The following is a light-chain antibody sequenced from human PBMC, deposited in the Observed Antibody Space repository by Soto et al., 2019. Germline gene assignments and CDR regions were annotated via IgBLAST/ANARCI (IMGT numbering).Light chain of an antibody. Sequence: AIQMTQSPSSLSASVGDRVTMTCRASQGINNELAWYQQKPEKAPKLLIYAASNLHSGVPSRFSGSGSGTAFALTISSLQPEDCATYFCLHDYNYPRTFGQGTKVE. CDR3: LHDYNYPRT. J-gene: IGKJ1*01. V-gene: IGKV1-6*01. CDR2: AAS. CDR1: QGINNE.